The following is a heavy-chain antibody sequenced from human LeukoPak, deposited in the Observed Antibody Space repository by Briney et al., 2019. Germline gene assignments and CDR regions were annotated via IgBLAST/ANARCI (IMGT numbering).Heavy chain of an antibody. CDR2: ISGSGGST. CDR1: GFTFSSYA. V-gene: IGHV3-23*01. J-gene: IGHJ6*02. Sequence: PGGSLRLSCAASGFTFSSYAMNWVRQAPGKGLEWVSAISGSGGSTYYADSVKGRFTISRDNSKNTLYLQMNSLRAEDTAVYYCARDQHTMVRGVPASYCYAMDVWGQGTTVTVSS. CDR3: ARDQHTMVRGVPASYCYAMDV. D-gene: IGHD3-10*01.